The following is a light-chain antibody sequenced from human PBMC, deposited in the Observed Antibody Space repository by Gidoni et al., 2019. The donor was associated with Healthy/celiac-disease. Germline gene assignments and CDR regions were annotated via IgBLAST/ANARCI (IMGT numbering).Light chain of an antibody. Sequence: QSALTQPASVSGSPGQSITISCTGTSSDVGGYNNVSWYQQHPGKAPKLMIYEVSNRPSGVSNRFSGSKSGNTASLTISGLQAEDEADYYCSSYTSSSTLRVFGTGTKVTVL. CDR1: SSDVGGYNN. V-gene: IGLV2-14*01. CDR2: EVS. J-gene: IGLJ1*01. CDR3: SSYTSSSTLRV.